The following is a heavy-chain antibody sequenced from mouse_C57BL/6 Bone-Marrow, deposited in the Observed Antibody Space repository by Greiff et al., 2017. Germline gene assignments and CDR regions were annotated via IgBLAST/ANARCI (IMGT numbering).Heavy chain of an antibody. CDR1: GFTFSSYG. CDR2: ISSGGSYT. J-gene: IGHJ1*03. CDR3: ARQRYYGNYGWYFDV. Sequence: DVMLVESGGDLVKPGGSLKLSCAASGFTFSSYGMSWVRQTPDKRLEWVATISSGGSYTYYPDSVKGRFTISRDNAKNTLYLQMSSLKSEDTAMYYCARQRYYGNYGWYFDVWGTGTTVTVSS. D-gene: IGHD2-1*01. V-gene: IGHV5-6*02.